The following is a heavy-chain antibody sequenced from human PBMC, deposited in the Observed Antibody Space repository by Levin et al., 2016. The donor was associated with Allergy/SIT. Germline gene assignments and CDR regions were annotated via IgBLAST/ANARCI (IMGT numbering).Heavy chain of an antibody. J-gene: IGHJ4*02. CDR3: ARDHSILDTMYYFDY. V-gene: IGHV3-11*06. D-gene: IGHD3/OR15-3a*01. Sequence: WIRQPPGKGLEWVSYISSSSSYTNYADSVKGRFTISRDNAKNSLYLQMNSLRAEDTAVYYCARDHSILDTMYYFDYWGQGTLVTVSS. CDR2: ISSSSSYT.